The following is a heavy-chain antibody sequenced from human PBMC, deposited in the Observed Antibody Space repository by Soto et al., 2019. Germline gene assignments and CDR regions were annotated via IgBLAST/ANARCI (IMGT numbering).Heavy chain of an antibody. CDR1: GYTFNSYA. Sequence: ASVEVSCQASGYTFNSYAINWVRQANGQGLEWMGGMNPHSGNRGYAQKFRCRVTMTRNITISTAYMELSSLRSEAPAVSYCAGGHGDFLAVASWTQGSLVTAST. J-gene: IGHJ5*01. CDR3: AGGHGDFLAVAS. V-gene: IGHV1-8*01. D-gene: IGHD7-27*01. CDR2: MNPHSGNR.